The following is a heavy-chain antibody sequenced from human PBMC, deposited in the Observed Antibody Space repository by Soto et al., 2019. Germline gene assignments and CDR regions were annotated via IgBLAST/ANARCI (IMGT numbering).Heavy chain of an antibody. J-gene: IGHJ4*02. CDR3: ARGYWDSSGYLYYFDY. V-gene: IGHV3-30-3*01. Sequence: LRLSCAASGFTFSSYAMHWVRQAPGKGLEWVAVISYDGSNKYYADSVKGRFTISRDNSKNTLYLQMNSLRAEDTAVYYCARGYWDSSGYLYYFDYWGQGTLVTVSS. CDR2: ISYDGSNK. CDR1: GFTFSSYA. D-gene: IGHD3-22*01.